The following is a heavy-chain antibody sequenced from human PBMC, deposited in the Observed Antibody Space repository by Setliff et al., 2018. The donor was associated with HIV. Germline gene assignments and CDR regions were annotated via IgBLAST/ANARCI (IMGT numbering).Heavy chain of an antibody. CDR2: IIHTGST. V-gene: IGHV4-34*01. CDR3: ARGRSCSSSSCYLVYYYYYGMDV. J-gene: IGHJ6*02. Sequence: SETLSLTCAVYGGSFSGYYWSWIRQPPGKGLEWIGEIIHTGSTNYNPSLKSRVTISVDTSKNQFSLRLSSVTAADTAVYYCARGRSCSSSSCYLVYYYYYGMDVWDHGSTVTV. D-gene: IGHD2-2*01. CDR1: GGSFSGYY.